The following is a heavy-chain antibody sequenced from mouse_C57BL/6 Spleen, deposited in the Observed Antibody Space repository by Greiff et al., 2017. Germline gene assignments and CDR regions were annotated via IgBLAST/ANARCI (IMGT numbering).Heavy chain of an antibody. CDR2: IAPENGDT. J-gene: IGHJ2*01. Sequence: VLLQQSGAELVRPGASVKLSCTASGFNIKDDYMHWVKQSPEQGLEWIGWIAPENGDTAYASKFQGKVTITADTSSNTAYLQLRRLTSEDTAVYYCTTLGDGYCWGQGTTLTVSS. V-gene: IGHV14-4*01. CDR1: GFNIKDDY. CDR3: TTLGDGYC. D-gene: IGHD2-3*01.